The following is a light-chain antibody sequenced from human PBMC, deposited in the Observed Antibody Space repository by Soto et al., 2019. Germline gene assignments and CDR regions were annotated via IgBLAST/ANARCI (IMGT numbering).Light chain of an antibody. V-gene: IGKV3-15*01. J-gene: IGKJ1*01. CDR2: GAS. CDR3: HQYYNCPPST. CDR1: QSVSSN. Sequence: EIVMTQSPATLSVSPGERATLSCRASQSVSSNLAWYQQKPGQAPRLLIYGASTRATGIPARFSGSGSGTEFTLTISSLQSEDFAVYYCHQYYNCPPSTFGHGTKVEIK.